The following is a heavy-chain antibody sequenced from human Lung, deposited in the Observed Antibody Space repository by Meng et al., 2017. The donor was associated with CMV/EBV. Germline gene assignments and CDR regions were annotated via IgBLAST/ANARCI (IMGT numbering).Heavy chain of an antibody. CDR1: GFTVSGHY. D-gene: IGHD1-26*01. CDR3: ARSYNGKYYPPYYYYYYGIDV. J-gene: IGHJ6*02. Sequence: GESXKISCAVSGFTVSGHYMSWVRQAPGKGLEWVSVIYSGGTTYYADSVKGRFTVSRDNSKNTLYLQMNSLRAEDTAVYYCARSYNGKYYPPYYYYYYGIDVWGQGTMVTVSS. V-gene: IGHV3-66*02. CDR2: IYSGGTT.